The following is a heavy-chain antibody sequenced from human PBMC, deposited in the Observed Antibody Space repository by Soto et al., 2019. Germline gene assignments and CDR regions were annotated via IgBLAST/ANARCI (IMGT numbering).Heavy chain of an antibody. Sequence: QVRLVQSRAEVKKPGASVKVSCKASGYTFTDYYIHWVRQAPGQGLEWMGWMNPNGGATNLAQKFWGRVTMTRDTSITTAHMELTRLTFDDTALDYCSKDRGTPIGHDNSHYLGQGTLVTV. D-gene: IGHD3-22*01. CDR3: SKDRGTPIGHDNSHY. V-gene: IGHV1-2*02. J-gene: IGHJ4*01. CDR2: MNPNGGAT. CDR1: GYTFTDYY.